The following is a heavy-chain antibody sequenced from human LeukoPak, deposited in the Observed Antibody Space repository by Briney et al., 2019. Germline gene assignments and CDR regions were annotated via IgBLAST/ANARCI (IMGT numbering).Heavy chain of an antibody. CDR2: INAGNGNT. CDR1: GYTFTSYA. V-gene: IGHV1-3*01. CDR3: ARKKSSWYYYFDY. D-gene: IGHD6-13*01. Sequence: GASVKVSCKASGYTFTSYAMHWVRQAPGQRLEWMGWINAGNGNTKYSQKFQGRVTITRDTSASTAYMELSSLRSEDTAVYYCARKKSSWYYYFDYWGQGTLVTVSS. J-gene: IGHJ4*02.